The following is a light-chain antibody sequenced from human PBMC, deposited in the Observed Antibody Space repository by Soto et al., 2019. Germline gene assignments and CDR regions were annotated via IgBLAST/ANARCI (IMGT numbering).Light chain of an antibody. J-gene: IGKJ2*01. Sequence: DIQMTQSPSTLSASVGDRVTITCRASQSISSWLAWYQQKPGKAPKLLIYDASSFESGVTSRFSGSGSGTEFTLTISSLQPDDFATYYCQQYNSYSETFGQGTKLEIK. CDR1: QSISSW. CDR3: QQYNSYSET. CDR2: DAS. V-gene: IGKV1-5*01.